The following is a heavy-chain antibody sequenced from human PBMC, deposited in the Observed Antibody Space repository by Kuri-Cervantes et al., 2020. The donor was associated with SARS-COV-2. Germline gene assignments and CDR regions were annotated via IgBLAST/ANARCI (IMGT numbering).Heavy chain of an antibody. CDR1: GFTFSSYA. Sequence: GGSLRLSCAASGFTFSSYAMSWVRQAPGKGLEWVSAVSGSGGNTYYADSVKGRFTISRDNSKNTLYLQMSSLRAEDTAVYYCARISIWVVAATLFLAYYYYYGMDVWGQGTTVTISS. J-gene: IGHJ6*02. D-gene: IGHD2-15*01. CDR3: ARISIWVVAATLFLAYYYYYGMDV. CDR2: VSGSGGNT. V-gene: IGHV3-23*01.